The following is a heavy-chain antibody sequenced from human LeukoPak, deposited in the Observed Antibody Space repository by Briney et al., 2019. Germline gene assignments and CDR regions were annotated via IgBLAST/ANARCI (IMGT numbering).Heavy chain of an antibody. J-gene: IGHJ4*02. CDR1: GFTFSSYS. Sequence: GGSLRLSCAASGFTFSSYSMNWVRQAPGKGLEWVSSISSSSSYIYYADSAKGRFTISRDNAKNSLYLQMNSLRAEDTAVYYCARDAAAGTGFDYWGQGTLVTVSS. V-gene: IGHV3-21*01. CDR2: ISSSSSYI. D-gene: IGHD6-13*01. CDR3: ARDAAAGTGFDY.